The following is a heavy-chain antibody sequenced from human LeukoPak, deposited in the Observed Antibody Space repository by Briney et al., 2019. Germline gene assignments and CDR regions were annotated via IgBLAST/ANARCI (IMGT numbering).Heavy chain of an antibody. V-gene: IGHV1-2*02. CDR3: ARGPSEYFDFIIGYDY. J-gene: IGHJ4*02. D-gene: IGHD3-3*01. Sequence: GASVKVSCKASGYTFAGYYIHWVRQAPGQGLEYMGWIIPNSGATNYAQKFQGRVTMTRDTFISTAYLELSRLRSDDTAVYYCARGPSEYFDFIIGYDYWGQGTLVTVSS. CDR1: GYTFAGYY. CDR2: IIPNSGAT.